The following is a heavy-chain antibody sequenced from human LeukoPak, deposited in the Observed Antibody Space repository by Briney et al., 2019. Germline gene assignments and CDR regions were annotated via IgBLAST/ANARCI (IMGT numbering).Heavy chain of an antibody. CDR3: ARHGVSGSWDDSFDI. Sequence: SETLSLTCTVSGGSISSYYWSWIRQPPGKGLEWIGYIYYSGSGSTNYNPSLKSRVTISADTSKNQFSLKLSSVTAADTAVYNCARHGVSGSWDDSFDIWGQGTMVTVSS. CDR1: GGSISSYY. V-gene: IGHV4-59*08. J-gene: IGHJ3*02. D-gene: IGHD1-26*01. CDR2: IYYSGSGST.